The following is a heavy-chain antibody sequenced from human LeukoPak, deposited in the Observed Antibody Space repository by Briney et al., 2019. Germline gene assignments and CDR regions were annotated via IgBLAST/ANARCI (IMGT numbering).Heavy chain of an antibody. CDR1: GGSISSGSYY. D-gene: IGHD1-14*01. Sequence: SQTLSLTCTASGGSISSGSYYWSWIRQPAGKGLEWIGRIYTSGSTNYNPSLKSRVTISVDTSKNQFSLKLSSVTAADTAVYYCAGGWYPLLQNDYWGQGTLVTVSS. J-gene: IGHJ4*02. CDR2: IYTSGST. CDR3: AGGWYPLLQNDY. V-gene: IGHV4-61*02.